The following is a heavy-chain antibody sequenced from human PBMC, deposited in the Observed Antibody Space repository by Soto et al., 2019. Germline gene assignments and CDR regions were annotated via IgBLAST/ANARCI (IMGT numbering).Heavy chain of an antibody. CDR1: GFTFSSYA. D-gene: IGHD1-20*01. CDR2: ISGSGGST. CDR3: ARGNCIDGGNDMDV. V-gene: IGHV3-23*01. J-gene: IGHJ6*03. Sequence: GGSLRLSCAASGFTFSSYAMSWVRQAPGKGLEWVSAISGSGGSTYYADSVKGRFTISRDNSKNTLYLQMNSLRAEDTAVYYCARGNCIDGGNDMDVWGKGTTVTVSS.